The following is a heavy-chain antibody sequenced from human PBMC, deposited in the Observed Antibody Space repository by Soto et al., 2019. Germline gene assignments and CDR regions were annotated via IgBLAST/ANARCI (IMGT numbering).Heavy chain of an antibody. CDR1: GGTFSSYA. V-gene: IGHV1-69*13. CDR2: IIPIFGTA. CDR3: ARAGSGGYCFNY. Sequence: GASVKVSCKASGGTFSSYAISWVRQAPGQGLEWMGGIIPIFGTANYAQKFQGRVTITADESTSTAYMELSSLRSEDTAVYYCARAGSGGYCFNYWGQGTLVTVSS. D-gene: IGHD3-22*01. J-gene: IGHJ4*02.